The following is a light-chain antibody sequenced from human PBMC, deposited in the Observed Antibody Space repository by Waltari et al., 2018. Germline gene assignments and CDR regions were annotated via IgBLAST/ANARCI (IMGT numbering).Light chain of an antibody. V-gene: IGLV2-23*02. CDR2: EVS. Sequence: QSALTQPASVSGSPGQSITISCTGTSSDVGSYNLVSWYQQHPGKAPKLMIYEVSKRPSGVSNRFSGSKSGNTASLTISGLQAEDEADYYCCSYAGSNTFQVVFGGGTKLTAL. CDR1: SSDVGSYNL. J-gene: IGLJ2*01. CDR3: CSYAGSNTFQVV.